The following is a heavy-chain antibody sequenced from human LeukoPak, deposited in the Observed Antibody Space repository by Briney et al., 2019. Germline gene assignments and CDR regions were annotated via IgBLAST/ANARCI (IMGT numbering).Heavy chain of an antibody. CDR2: IYYSGST. Sequence: SETLSLTCTVSGGSISSYYWSWIRQPPGKGLEWIGYIYYSGSTNYNPSLKSRVTISVDTSKNQFSLKLSSVTAADTAVYYCARAPFGGNLYYFDYWGQGTLVTVSS. D-gene: IGHD4-23*01. V-gene: IGHV4-59*01. J-gene: IGHJ4*02. CDR3: ARAPFGGNLYYFDY. CDR1: GGSISSYY.